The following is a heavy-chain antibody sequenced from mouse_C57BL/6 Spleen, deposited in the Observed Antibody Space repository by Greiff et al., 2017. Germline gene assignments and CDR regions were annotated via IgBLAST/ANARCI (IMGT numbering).Heavy chain of an antibody. Sequence: QSCKASGYTFTSYWMHWVKQRPGRGLEWIGRIDPNSGGTKYNEKFKSKATLTVDKPSSTAYMQLSSLTSEDSAVYYCARGRNWDYAMDYWGQGTSVTVSS. CDR3: ARGRNWDYAMDY. J-gene: IGHJ4*01. D-gene: IGHD4-1*01. V-gene: IGHV1-72*01. CDR1: GYTFTSYW. CDR2: IDPNSGGT.